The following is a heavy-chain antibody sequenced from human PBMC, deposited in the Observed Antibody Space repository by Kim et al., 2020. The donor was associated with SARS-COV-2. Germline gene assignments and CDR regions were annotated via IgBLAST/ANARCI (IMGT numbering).Heavy chain of an antibody. D-gene: IGHD3-10*01. CDR2: IYYSGST. Sequence: SETLSLTCTVSGGSISSSSYYWGWIRQPPGKGLEWIGSIYYSGSTYYNPSLKSRVTISVDTSKNQFSLKLSSVTAADTAVYYCARHQMVRGVIGRKSAYFDYWGQGTLVTVSS. V-gene: IGHV4-39*01. CDR1: GGSISSSSYY. CDR3: ARHQMVRGVIGRKSAYFDY. J-gene: IGHJ4*02.